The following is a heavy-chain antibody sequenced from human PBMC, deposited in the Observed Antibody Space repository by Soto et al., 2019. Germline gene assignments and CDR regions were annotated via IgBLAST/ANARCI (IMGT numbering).Heavy chain of an antibody. CDR2: ISWNSDSI. V-gene: IGHV3-9*01. CDR3: VKAAAIDFYYYMDV. Sequence: EVQVVESGGGLVQPGRSLRLSCAASGFTFDDYAMHWVRQAPGKGLEWVSGISWNSDSIGYADSVKGRFTISRDNAKNALYLQMNSLSVEDTALYYCVKAAAIDFYYYMDVWGKGTTVTVSS. CDR1: GFTFDDYA. D-gene: IGHD3-22*01. J-gene: IGHJ6*03.